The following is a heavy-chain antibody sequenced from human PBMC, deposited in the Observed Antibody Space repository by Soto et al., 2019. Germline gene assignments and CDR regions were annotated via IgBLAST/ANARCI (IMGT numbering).Heavy chain of an antibody. CDR2: IFPGDSDI. J-gene: IGHJ4*02. Sequence: GESLKISCKGSGYTFMNNWIGWVRQMPGKGLEGMAIIFPGDSDIRYSPSFRGQVTISADKSISTAFLQWRSLKASDTAIYYGARSHDHNLKNFDLWGQGTLVTVSS. V-gene: IGHV5-51*01. CDR1: GYTFMNNW. D-gene: IGHD1-1*01. CDR3: ARSHDHNLKNFDL.